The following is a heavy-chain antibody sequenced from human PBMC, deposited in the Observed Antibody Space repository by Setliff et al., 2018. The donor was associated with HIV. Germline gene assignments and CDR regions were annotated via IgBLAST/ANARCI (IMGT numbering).Heavy chain of an antibody. CDR2: INHSGGT. CDR1: GGSSSGYY. Sequence: PSETLSLTCAVYGGSSSGYYWTWIRQPPGKGLEWIGEINHSGGTNYNPSLKSRVTMSVDTSKNQFSLKLSSVTAADTAVYYCAGGFRRFWSFYYYYYMDVWGKGTTVTVSS. D-gene: IGHD3-3*01. J-gene: IGHJ6*03. CDR3: AGGFRRFWSFYYYYYMDV. V-gene: IGHV4-34*01.